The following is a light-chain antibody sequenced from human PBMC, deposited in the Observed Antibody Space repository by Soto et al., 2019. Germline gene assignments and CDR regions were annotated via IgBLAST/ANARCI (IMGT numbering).Light chain of an antibody. Sequence: DIVLTQSPGTLSLSPGERATLSCRASQSVRSTSLAWYQQKPGQAPRLLIYGASSRATGIPDRFSGGGSGTDFTLTISSLEPEDSAVYYCQQRTVWPPVTFGQGTRLEIK. CDR1: QSVRSTS. CDR2: GAS. CDR3: QQRTVWPPVT. V-gene: IGKV3D-20*02. J-gene: IGKJ5*01.